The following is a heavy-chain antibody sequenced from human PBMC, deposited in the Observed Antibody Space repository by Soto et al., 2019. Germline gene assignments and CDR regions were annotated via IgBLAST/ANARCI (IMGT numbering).Heavy chain of an antibody. V-gene: IGHV1-18*01. CDR2: ISAYNGNT. CDR3: ARIFWSGYYTVDWFDP. J-gene: IGHJ5*02. Sequence: GASVKVSCKASGYTFTSYGISWVRQAPGQGLEWMGWISAYNGNTNYAQKFQGRVTMTTDTSTSTAYMELRSLRSDDTAVYYCARIFWSGYYTVDWFDPWGQGTLVTVSS. D-gene: IGHD3-3*01. CDR1: GYTFTSYG.